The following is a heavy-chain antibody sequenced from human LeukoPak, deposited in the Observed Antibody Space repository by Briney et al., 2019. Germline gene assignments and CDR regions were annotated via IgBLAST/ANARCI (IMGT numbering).Heavy chain of an antibody. CDR3: ARGYGDFRVEGRYFHS. D-gene: IGHD4-17*01. Sequence: SETLSLTCTVSDGSITNYDRSWVRQPPGKGLEFIGHVHYSGTANYNPSLRSRVTISIDTSKKHFFLKLKSVTAADTAVYYCARGYGDFRVEGRYFHSWGQGTLVTVSS. J-gene: IGHJ4*02. CDR2: VHYSGTA. V-gene: IGHV4-59*01. CDR1: DGSITNYD.